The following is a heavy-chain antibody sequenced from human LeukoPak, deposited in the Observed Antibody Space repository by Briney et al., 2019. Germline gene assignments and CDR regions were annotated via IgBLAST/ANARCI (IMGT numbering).Heavy chain of an antibody. CDR1: GFTFSTHW. Sequence: WGSLRLSCAASGFTFSTHWMSWVRQAPGKGLEWVANIKEDGSEKDYVDSVKGRFTVSRDNAKNSLYLQMNSLRAEDTALYYCARTTGYSSSWYDYWGQGTLVTVSS. V-gene: IGHV3-7*03. CDR3: ARTTGYSSSWYDY. CDR2: IKEDGSEK. J-gene: IGHJ4*02. D-gene: IGHD6-13*01.